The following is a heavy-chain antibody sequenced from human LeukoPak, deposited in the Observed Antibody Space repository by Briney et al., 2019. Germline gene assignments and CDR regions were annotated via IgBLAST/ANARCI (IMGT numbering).Heavy chain of an antibody. CDR3: ARERGSREWLGSYYYYYYGMDV. J-gene: IGHJ6*02. V-gene: IGHV4-61*02. Sequence: SETLSLTCTVSGGSISSGSYYWSWIRQPAGKGLEWIGRIYTSGSTNYNPSLKSRVTISVDTSKNQFSLKLSSATAADTAVYYCARERGSREWLGSYYYYYYGMDVWGQGTTVTVSS. D-gene: IGHD6-19*01. CDR1: GGSISSGSYY. CDR2: IYTSGST.